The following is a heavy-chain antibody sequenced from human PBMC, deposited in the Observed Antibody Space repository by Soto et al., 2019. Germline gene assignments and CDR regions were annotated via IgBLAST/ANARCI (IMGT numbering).Heavy chain of an antibody. V-gene: IGHV3-33*01. D-gene: IGHD2-21*02. Sequence: QVQLVESGGGVVQPGRSLRLSCAASGFTFSSYGMHWVRQAPGKGREWVAVIWYDGSNKYYADSVKGRFTIARDNSKNTLYLRMNSLRAEDTAVYYCASYCSGDCYSNYFDYWGQGTLVTVSS. CDR3: ASYCSGDCYSNYFDY. CDR2: IWYDGSNK. J-gene: IGHJ4*02. CDR1: GFTFSSYG.